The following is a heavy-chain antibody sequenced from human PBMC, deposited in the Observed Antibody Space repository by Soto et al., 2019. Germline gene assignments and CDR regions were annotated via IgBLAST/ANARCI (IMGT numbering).Heavy chain of an antibody. CDR3: ARDNWSDGVDY. CDR1: GFTFSSYS. D-gene: IGHD1-20*01. J-gene: IGHJ4*02. Sequence: EVQLVESGGGLVQPGGSLRLSCAASGFTFSSYSMNWVRQAPGKGLEWVSYISSSSSTIYYADSVKGRFTISRDNAKNSLYLKMNSLRAEDTAVYYCARDNWSDGVDYWRQGTLVTVSS. V-gene: IGHV3-48*01. CDR2: ISSSSSTI.